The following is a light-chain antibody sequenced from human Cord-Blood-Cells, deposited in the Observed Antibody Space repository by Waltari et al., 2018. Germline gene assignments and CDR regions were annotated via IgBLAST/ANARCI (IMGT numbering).Light chain of an antibody. V-gene: IGLV2-14*01. CDR1: SSDVGGYTY. Sequence: QSALTKPASVSGSPGQSITISCTGTSSDVGGYTYVSWYQQHPGKAPKLMIYDVSKRPSGVSNRFSGSKSGNTASLTISGLQAEDEADYYCSSYTSSSTLVVFGGGTKLTVL. CDR3: SSYTSSSTLVV. J-gene: IGLJ2*01. CDR2: DVS.